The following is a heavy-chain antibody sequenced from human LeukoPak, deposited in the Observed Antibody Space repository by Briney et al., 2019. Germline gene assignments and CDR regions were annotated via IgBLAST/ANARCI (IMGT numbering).Heavy chain of an antibody. D-gene: IGHD3-3*01. CDR1: GGSISSYY. Sequence: PSETLSLTCTVSGGSISSYYWSWIRQPPGKGLEWIGYIYYSRSTNYNPSLKSRVIISVDTSKNQFSLKLSSVTAADTAVYYCASGKDYDFWSSFDYWGQGTLVTVSS. CDR2: IYYSRST. V-gene: IGHV4-59*01. J-gene: IGHJ4*02. CDR3: ASGKDYDFWSSFDY.